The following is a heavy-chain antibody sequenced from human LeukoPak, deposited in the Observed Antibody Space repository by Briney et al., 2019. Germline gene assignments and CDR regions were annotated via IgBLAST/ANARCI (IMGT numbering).Heavy chain of an antibody. J-gene: IGHJ6*04. V-gene: IGHV3-7*03. CDR1: GFTFSSYW. CDR3: ARGLVVVPAAMAKYYYYGMDV. Sequence: GGSLRLSCAASGFTFSSYWMSWVRQAPGKGLEWVANIKQDGSEKYYVDSVKGRFTISRDNAKNSLYLQMNSLRAEDTAVYYCARGLVVVPAAMAKYYYYGMDVWGKGTTVTVSS. D-gene: IGHD2-2*01. CDR2: IKQDGSEK.